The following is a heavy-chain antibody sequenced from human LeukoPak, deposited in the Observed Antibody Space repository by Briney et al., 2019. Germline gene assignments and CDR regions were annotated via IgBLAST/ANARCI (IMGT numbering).Heavy chain of an antibody. CDR1: GYTFTSYG. D-gene: IGHD1-26*01. V-gene: IGHV1-46*01. CDR3: ARDRREAVGATNFDI. J-gene: IGHJ3*02. Sequence: ASVKVSCKASGYTFTSYGISWVRQAPGQGLEWMGIINPSGGSTSYAQKFQGRVTMTRDTSTSTVYMELSSLRSEDTAVYYCARDRREAVGATNFDIWGQGTMVTVSS. CDR2: INPSGGST.